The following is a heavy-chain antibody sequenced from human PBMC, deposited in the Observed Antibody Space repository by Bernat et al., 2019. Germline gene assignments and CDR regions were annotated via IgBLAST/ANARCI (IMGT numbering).Heavy chain of an antibody. CDR2: ITSDGTNK. D-gene: IGHD3-16*01. CDR3: SRTAFVFDDVFDI. J-gene: IGHJ3*02. Sequence: EVKVVESGGGLVQPGGSLRLSCEASGFSLSSYLMHWVRQAPGERLVWVSRITSDGTNKIYADSVKGRFTISRDNAKNTLYLQMNRLRAEDTAVYYCSRTAFVFDDVFDIWGQGTKVTVSS. V-gene: IGHV3-74*01. CDR1: GFSLSSYL.